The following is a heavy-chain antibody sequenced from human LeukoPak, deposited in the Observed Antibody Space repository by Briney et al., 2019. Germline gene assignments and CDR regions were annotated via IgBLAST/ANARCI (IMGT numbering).Heavy chain of an antibody. CDR2: IYTSGST. CDR1: GGSISSGSYY. V-gene: IGHV4-61*02. D-gene: IGHD5-12*01. J-gene: IGHJ4*02. CDR3: ARDRSPRLGYFDY. Sequence: SETLSLTCTVSGGSISSGSYYWSWIRQPAGKGLEWIGRIYTSGSTNYNPSLKSRVTISVDTSKNQFSLKLSSVTAADTAVYYCARDRSPRLGYFDYWGQGTLVTVSS.